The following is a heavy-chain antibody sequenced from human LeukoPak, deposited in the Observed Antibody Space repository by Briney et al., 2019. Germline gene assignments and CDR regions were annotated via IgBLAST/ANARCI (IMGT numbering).Heavy chain of an antibody. CDR1: GGSLSNYY. Sequence: SETLSLTCAVYGGSLSNYYWSWIRQPPGKGLEWIGEINHSGSTNYNPSLKSRVTISVDTSKNQFSLKLSSVTAADTAVYYCARAPRWYYYGSGAPLDYWGQGTLVTVSS. V-gene: IGHV4-34*01. J-gene: IGHJ4*02. CDR3: ARAPRWYYYGSGAPLDY. D-gene: IGHD3-10*01. CDR2: INHSGST.